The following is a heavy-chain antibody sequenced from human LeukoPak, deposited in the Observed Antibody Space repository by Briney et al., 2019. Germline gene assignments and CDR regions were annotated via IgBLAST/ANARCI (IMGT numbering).Heavy chain of an antibody. Sequence: GGSLRLSCAASGFTFSSYAMTWVRQAPGKGLEWVSAITGGGDTIYYADSVKGRFTISRDNAKNSLYLQMNSLRAGDTAVYYCARTIEMATISYFDYWGQGTLVTVSS. J-gene: IGHJ4*02. CDR1: GFTFSSYA. V-gene: IGHV3-23*01. D-gene: IGHD5-24*01. CDR3: ARTIEMATISYFDY. CDR2: ITGGGDTI.